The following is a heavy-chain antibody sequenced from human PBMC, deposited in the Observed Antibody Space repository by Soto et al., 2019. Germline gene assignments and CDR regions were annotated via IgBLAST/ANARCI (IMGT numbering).Heavy chain of an antibody. CDR3: AREQVNDYCGMDV. J-gene: IGHJ6*02. CDR1: GYIFNRYH. Sequence: ASVKVSCKASGYIFNRYHTHWVRQAPGQGLEWLGVINPSGGTTTYAQRFQGRVTMTRDTYTSTVYMELSDLISEDTAVYYCAREQVNDYCGMDVWGQGTTVTVSS. CDR2: INPSGGTT. V-gene: IGHV1-46*02.